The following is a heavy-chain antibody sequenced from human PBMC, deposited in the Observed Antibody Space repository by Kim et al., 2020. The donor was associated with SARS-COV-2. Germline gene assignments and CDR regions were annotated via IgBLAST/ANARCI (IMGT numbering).Heavy chain of an antibody. CDR1: GFTFDDYA. CDR3: AKIRGDFTDYGMDV. J-gene: IGHJ6*02. V-gene: IGHV3-9*01. Sequence: GGSLRLSCAASGFTFDDYAMHWVRQAPGKGLEWVSGISWNSGSIGYADSVKGRFTISRDNAKNSLYLQMNSLRAEDTALYYCAKIRGDFTDYGMDVWGQGTTVTVSS. D-gene: IGHD2-8*02. CDR2: ISWNSGSI.